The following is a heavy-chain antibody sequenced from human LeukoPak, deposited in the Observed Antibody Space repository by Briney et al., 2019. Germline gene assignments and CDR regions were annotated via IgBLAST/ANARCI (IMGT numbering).Heavy chain of an antibody. CDR2: INHSGST. V-gene: IGHV4-34*01. D-gene: IGHD1-26*01. Sequence: PSETLSLTCAVYGGSFSGYYWSWIRQPPGKGLEWIGEINHSGSTNYNPSLKSRVTISVDTSKNQFSLKLSPVTAADTAVYYCARSGRVGSLLYYYYYGMDVWGQGTTVTVSS. CDR3: ARSGRVGSLLYYYYYGMDV. J-gene: IGHJ6*02. CDR1: GGSFSGYY.